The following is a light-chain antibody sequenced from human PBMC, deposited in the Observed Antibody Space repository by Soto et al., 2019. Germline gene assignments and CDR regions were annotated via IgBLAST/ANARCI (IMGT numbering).Light chain of an antibody. CDR1: STDVGGYNY. CDR3: SADTRDKTVV. V-gene: IGLV2-14*03. J-gene: IGLJ3*02. Sequence: QSALTQPASVSGSPGRSITISCPGSSTDVGGYNYVSWLQQHPGNAPTLMIFDDTKRPSGVSNRFSGSKSGDTASLTISGLQAEDEADYYCSADTRDKTVVFGGGTKMTVL. CDR2: DDT.